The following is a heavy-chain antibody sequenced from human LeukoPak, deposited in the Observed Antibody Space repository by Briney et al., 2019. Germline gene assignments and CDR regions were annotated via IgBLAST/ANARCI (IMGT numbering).Heavy chain of an antibody. CDR2: IRYDGSNK. V-gene: IGHV3-30*02. J-gene: IGHJ4*02. CDR3: ASVTMIVSGYFDY. Sequence: PGGSLRLSCAASGFTFSSYGMHWVRQAPGKGLEWVAFIRYDGSNKYYADSVKGRFTISRDNSKNTLYLQMNSLRAEDTAVYYCASVTMIVSGYFDYWGQGTLVTVSS. D-gene: IGHD3-22*01. CDR1: GFTFSSYG.